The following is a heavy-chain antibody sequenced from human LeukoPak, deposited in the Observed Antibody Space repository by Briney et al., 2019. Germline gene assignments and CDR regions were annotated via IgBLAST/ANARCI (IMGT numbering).Heavy chain of an antibody. D-gene: IGHD3-9*01. CDR1: GGSFSGYY. CDR2: INHSGST. Sequence: SETLSLTCAVYGGSFSGYYWSWIRQPPGKGLEWIGEINHSGSTNYNPSLKSRVTISVDTSKNQFSLKLSSVTAADAAVYYCARGGRYYDILTGYTSAYYFDYWGQGTLVTVSS. CDR3: ARGGRYYDILTGYTSAYYFDY. V-gene: IGHV4-34*01. J-gene: IGHJ4*02.